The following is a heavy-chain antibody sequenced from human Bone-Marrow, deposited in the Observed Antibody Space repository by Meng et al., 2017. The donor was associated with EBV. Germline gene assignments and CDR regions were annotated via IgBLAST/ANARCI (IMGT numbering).Heavy chain of an antibody. J-gene: IGHJ5*02. CDR2: FDPEDGET. Sequence: QVQLVQAGGEVKKPGASVKVSCKVAGSTLTELSMHCVRQAPGKGLEWMGGFDPEDGETIYAQKFQGRVTMTEDTSTDTAYMELSSLRSEDTAVYYCATDSRYSGYDPWGQGTLVTVSS. CDR3: ATDSRYSGYDP. V-gene: IGHV1-24*01. D-gene: IGHD5-12*01. CDR1: GSTLTELS.